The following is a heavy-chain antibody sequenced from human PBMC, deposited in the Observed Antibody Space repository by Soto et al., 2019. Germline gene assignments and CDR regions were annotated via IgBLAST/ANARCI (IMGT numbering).Heavy chain of an antibody. V-gene: IGHV3-23*01. CDR1: EFTFRNYW. CDR2: ISGSGGST. J-gene: IGHJ5*02. Sequence: GGSLRLSCEASEFTFRNYWMHWVRQVPGKGLVWVSGISGSGGSTYYADSVRGRFTISRDNSKNTLYLQMNSLRAEDTAVYYCAKDVHYDFWSGSWFDPWGQGTLVTVSS. D-gene: IGHD3-3*01. CDR3: AKDVHYDFWSGSWFDP.